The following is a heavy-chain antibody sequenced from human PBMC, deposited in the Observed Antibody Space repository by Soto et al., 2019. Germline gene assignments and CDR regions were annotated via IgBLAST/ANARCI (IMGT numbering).Heavy chain of an antibody. V-gene: IGHV3-30*18. D-gene: IGHD4-4*01. CDR3: AKDRREQDYTYYFDY. Sequence: GGSLRLSCAASGFTFSSYGMHWVRQAPGKGLEWVAVISYDGSNKYYADSVKGRFTISRDNSKNTLYLQMNSLRAEDTAVYYCAKDRREQDYTYYFDYWGQRTLVTVSS. CDR1: GFTFSSYG. CDR2: ISYDGSNK. J-gene: IGHJ4*02.